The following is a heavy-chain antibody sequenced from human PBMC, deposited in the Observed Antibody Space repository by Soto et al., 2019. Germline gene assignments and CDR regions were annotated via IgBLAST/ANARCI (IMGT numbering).Heavy chain of an antibody. V-gene: IGHV1-18*04. Sequence: ASVKVSCKASGYTFTSYGISWVRQAPGQGLEWMGWISAYNGNTNYAQKLQGRVTMTTDTSTSTAYMELRSLRSEDTAVYYCARGRPAIAALYYYGMDVRGKGTKVTVSS. D-gene: IGHD6-6*01. CDR1: GYTFTSYG. J-gene: IGHJ6*04. CDR2: ISAYNGNT. CDR3: ARGRPAIAALYYYGMDV.